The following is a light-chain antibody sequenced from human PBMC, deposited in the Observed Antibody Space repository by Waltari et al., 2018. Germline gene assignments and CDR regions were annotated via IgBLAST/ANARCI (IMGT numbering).Light chain of an antibody. CDR1: QAIDTH. J-gene: IGKJ1*01. V-gene: IGKV1-9*01. CDR3: QQANTYPWT. CDR2: NIN. Sequence: DIQMSQSPPSLSASIGDRVTITCRASQAIDTHLAWYQRRPGKAPNLLIYNINTLAGGVPSRVGGSGSGTEFTLIISSLQPEDFATYYCQQANTYPWTFGQGTKVDVK.